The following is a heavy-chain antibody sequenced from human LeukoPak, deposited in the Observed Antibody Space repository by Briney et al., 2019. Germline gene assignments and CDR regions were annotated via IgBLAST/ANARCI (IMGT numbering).Heavy chain of an antibody. D-gene: IGHD6-6*01. CDR1: GFTFSSYG. Sequence: GGSLRLSCAASGFTFSSYGMHWVRQAPGKGLEWVAFIRYDGSNKYYADSVKGRFTISRDNSKNTLYLQMNSLRAEDTAVYYCAKYEYSSSSMLWYFDLWGRGTLVTVSS. CDR3: AKYEYSSSSMLWYFDL. V-gene: IGHV3-30*02. CDR2: IRYDGSNK. J-gene: IGHJ2*01.